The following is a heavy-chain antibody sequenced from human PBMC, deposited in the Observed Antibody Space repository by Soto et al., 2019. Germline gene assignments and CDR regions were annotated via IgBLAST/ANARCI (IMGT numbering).Heavy chain of an antibody. Sequence: QVQLVESGGGVVQPGRSLRLSCAASGFTFSSYGMHWVRQAPGKGLEWVAVISYDGSNKYYADSVKGRFTISRDNSKNTLYLQMNSLRAEDTAVYYCAKDSSIVGATKIDYWGQGTLVTVSS. CDR3: AKDSSIVGATKIDY. D-gene: IGHD1-26*01. CDR2: ISYDGSNK. V-gene: IGHV3-30*18. CDR1: GFTFSSYG. J-gene: IGHJ4*02.